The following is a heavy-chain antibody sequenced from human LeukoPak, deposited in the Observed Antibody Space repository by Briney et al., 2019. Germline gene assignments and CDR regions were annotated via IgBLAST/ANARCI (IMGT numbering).Heavy chain of an antibody. CDR3: ARYGDYALRYFDY. V-gene: IGHV4-59*08. CDR2: MYHSGST. J-gene: IGHJ4*02. CDR1: GGSISGYY. D-gene: IGHD4-17*01. Sequence: SETLSLTCTVSGGSISGYYWSWIRQPPGKGLEWIGYMYHSGSTNYNPSLKSRITISVDTSRNQFSLKLSSVTAADTAVYYCARYGDYALRYFDYWGQGTLVTVSS.